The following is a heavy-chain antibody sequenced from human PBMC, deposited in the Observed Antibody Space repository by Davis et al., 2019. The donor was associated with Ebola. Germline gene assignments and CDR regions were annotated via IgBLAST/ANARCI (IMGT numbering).Heavy chain of an antibody. CDR3: ARGRPFF. D-gene: IGHD2/OR15-2a*01. J-gene: IGHJ4*02. Sequence: GSLRLSCAVYGSSLTNYYWTWIRQPPGKGLEWIGDISLGGTTNYNPSLKSRVTISLDTSTNQFSLRLTSVTAADTAVYYCARGRPFFWGQGTLVTVSS. CDR2: ISLGGTT. CDR1: GSSLTNYY. V-gene: IGHV4-34*01.